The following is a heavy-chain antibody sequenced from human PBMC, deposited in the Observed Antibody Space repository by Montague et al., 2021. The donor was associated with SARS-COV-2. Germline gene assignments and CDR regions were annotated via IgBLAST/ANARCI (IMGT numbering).Heavy chain of an antibody. Sequence: SLRLSCAASGFTVSSNYMSWVRQAPGKGLEWVSVIYSGGSTYYAXSVKGRFTISSDNSKNTLYLQMNSLRAEDTAVYYCARDQRRYGSGSYYGPHYYYYGMDVWGQGTTVTVSS. J-gene: IGHJ6*02. CDR1: GFTVSSNY. CDR2: IYSGGST. CDR3: ARDQRRYGSGSYYGPHYYYYGMDV. D-gene: IGHD3-10*01. V-gene: IGHV3-66*02.